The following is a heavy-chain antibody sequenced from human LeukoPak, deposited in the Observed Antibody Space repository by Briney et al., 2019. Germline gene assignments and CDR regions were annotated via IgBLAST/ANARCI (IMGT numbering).Heavy chain of an antibody. J-gene: IGHJ4*02. CDR1: GFTFSNYA. CDR2: ISGSGGST. Sequence: PGGSLRLSCAASGFTFSNYAMSWVRQAPGKGLDWVSAISGSGGSTYYADSVKGRFTISRDNSKNTLYLQMNSLRAEDTAVYYCAKAPRYYDSSGYPVYYFDYWGQGTLVTVSS. CDR3: AKAPRYYDSSGYPVYYFDY. V-gene: IGHV3-23*01. D-gene: IGHD3-22*01.